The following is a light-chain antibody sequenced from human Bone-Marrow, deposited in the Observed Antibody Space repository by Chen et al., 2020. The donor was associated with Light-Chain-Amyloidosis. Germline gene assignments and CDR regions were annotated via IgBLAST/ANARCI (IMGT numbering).Light chain of an antibody. CDR1: NIGSTS. Sequence: SYVLTQPSSVSGAPGQTATNACGGNNIGSTSVHWYQQTPGQAPLLVVYDDRDRPSGIPERLSGSNSGNTATLTISRVEAGDEADYYCQVWDRSSDRPVFGGGTKLTVL. CDR2: DDR. J-gene: IGLJ3*02. CDR3: QVWDRSSDRPV. V-gene: IGLV3-21*02.